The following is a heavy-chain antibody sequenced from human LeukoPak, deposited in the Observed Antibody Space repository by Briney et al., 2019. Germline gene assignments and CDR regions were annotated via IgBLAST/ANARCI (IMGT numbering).Heavy chain of an antibody. Sequence: PGRSLRLSCAASGFAFSSQAMGWVRQAPGKGLEWVSVISDSGSSTYYADSVKGRFTISRDNSRNTLFLQMNSLRAEDTAVYFCAKDARRTSGWYFFDYWGQGTLVTVSS. CDR1: GFAFSSQA. V-gene: IGHV3-23*01. J-gene: IGHJ4*02. D-gene: IGHD6-19*01. CDR2: ISDSGSST. CDR3: AKDARRTSGWYFFDY.